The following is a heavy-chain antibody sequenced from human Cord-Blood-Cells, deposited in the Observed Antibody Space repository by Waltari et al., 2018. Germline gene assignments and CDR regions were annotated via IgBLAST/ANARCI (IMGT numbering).Heavy chain of an antibody. CDR2: IYHSGST. Sequence: QVQLQESGPGLVKPSETLSLTCTVSGYSISSGYYWGWIRQPPGKGLEWIGSIYHSGSTYYNPSLKSRVTISVDTSKNQFSLKLSSVTAADTAVYYCASGVWSGYYTMWGQGTLFTVSS. CDR1: GYSISSGYY. D-gene: IGHD3-3*01. CDR3: ASGVWSGYYTM. V-gene: IGHV4-38-2*02. J-gene: IGHJ4*02.